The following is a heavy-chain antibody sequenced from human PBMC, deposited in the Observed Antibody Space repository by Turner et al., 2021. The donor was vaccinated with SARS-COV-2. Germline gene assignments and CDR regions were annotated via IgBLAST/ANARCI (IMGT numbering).Heavy chain of an antibody. Sequence: QVQLVESGGGVVQPGRSLRLSCAASGFTFSNYGMFWVRQAPGKGLEWGALISYDGSNKHYADSVKGRFTISRDNSKNTLFLQMYSLRAEDTAVYYCVKGGSGWSMEFDYWGHGTLVTVSS. J-gene: IGHJ4*01. D-gene: IGHD6-19*01. CDR2: ISYDGSNK. CDR3: VKGGSGWSMEFDY. CDR1: GFTFSNYG. V-gene: IGHV3-30*18.